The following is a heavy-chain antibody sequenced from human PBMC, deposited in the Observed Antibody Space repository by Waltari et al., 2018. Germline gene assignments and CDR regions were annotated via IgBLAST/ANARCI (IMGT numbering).Heavy chain of an antibody. Sequence: EVQLVESGGDLIQPGGSLRLSCVVSGFAVSSNYMTWVRQAPGRGLEWVSIMYSDSSTYYADSVKGRFTISRDNSKNTLYLQMNSLRAEDTAVYFCARVVSWGQGTLVTVSS. CDR3: ARVVS. CDR1: GFAVSSNY. J-gene: IGHJ4*02. D-gene: IGHD2-15*01. V-gene: IGHV3-53*01. CDR2: MYSDSST.